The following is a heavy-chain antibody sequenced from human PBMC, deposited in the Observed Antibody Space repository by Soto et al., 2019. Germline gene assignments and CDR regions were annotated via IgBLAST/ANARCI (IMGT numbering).Heavy chain of an antibody. CDR2: ISGSGGST. CDR1: GFTFSSYA. V-gene: IGHV3-23*01. Sequence: EVQLLESGGGLVQPGGSLRLSCAASGFTFSSYAMSWVRQAPGKGLEWVSAISGSGGSTYYADSVKGRFTISRDNSKNTLYLQMNSLRAEDTAVYYCAKGRISRLNYYYGMDVWGQGTTVTVSS. J-gene: IGHJ6*02. CDR3: AKGRISRLNYYYGMDV.